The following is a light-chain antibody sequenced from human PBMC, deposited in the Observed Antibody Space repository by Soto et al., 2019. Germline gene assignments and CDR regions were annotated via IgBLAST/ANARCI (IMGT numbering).Light chain of an antibody. CDR3: QQFSSYPRT. Sequence: EIVLTQSPGTLSLSPGERATLSCRASQSFSSSYLAWYQQKPGQAPRLLIYGASSRATGIPDRFSGSGSGTDFTLTISRLEPEDFAVYYCQQFSSYPRTFGGGTK. J-gene: IGKJ4*01. CDR1: QSFSSSY. V-gene: IGKV3-20*01. CDR2: GAS.